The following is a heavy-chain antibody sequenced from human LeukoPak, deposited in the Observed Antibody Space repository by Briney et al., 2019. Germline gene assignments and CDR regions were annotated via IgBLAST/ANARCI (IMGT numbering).Heavy chain of an antibody. CDR2: ISGSGGST. Sequence: GGSLRLSCAASGFTFSSYAMSWVRQAPGKGLEWVSAISGSGGSTYYADSVKGRFTISRDNSKNTLYLQMNSLRAEDTAVYYCARSSRGVQGVVTPPKYWGQGTLVTVSS. CDR1: GFTFSSYA. V-gene: IGHV3-23*01. J-gene: IGHJ4*02. CDR3: ARSSRGVQGVVTPPKY. D-gene: IGHD3-10*01.